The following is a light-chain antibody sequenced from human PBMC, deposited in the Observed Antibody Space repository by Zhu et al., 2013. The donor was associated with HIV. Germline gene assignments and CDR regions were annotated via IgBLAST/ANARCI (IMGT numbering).Light chain of an antibody. CDR1: SSNIGSNT. CDR3: QSYDSSLSGWV. V-gene: IGLV1-44*01. J-gene: IGLJ3*02. Sequence: QSVLTQPPSASGTPGQRVTISCSGSSSNIGSNTVSWYRQLPGTAPKLLIYSNNQRPSGVPDRFSGSKSGTSASLAISGLRSEDEADYYCQSYDSSLSGWVFGGGTKLTVL. CDR2: SNN.